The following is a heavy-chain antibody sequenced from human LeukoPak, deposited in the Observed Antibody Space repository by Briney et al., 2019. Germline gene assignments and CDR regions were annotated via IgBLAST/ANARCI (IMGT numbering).Heavy chain of an antibody. CDR3: ARDGPYSGYSPFDY. V-gene: IGHV3-66*01. J-gene: IGHJ4*02. CDR1: GFTVSSNY. CDR2: IYSGGST. D-gene: IGHD5-12*01. Sequence: GGSLRLSCAASGFTVSSNYMSWVRQAPGKGLEWVSVIYSGGSTYYADSVKGRSTISRDNSKNTLYLQMNSLRAEDTAVYYCARDGPYSGYSPFDYWGQGTLVTVSS.